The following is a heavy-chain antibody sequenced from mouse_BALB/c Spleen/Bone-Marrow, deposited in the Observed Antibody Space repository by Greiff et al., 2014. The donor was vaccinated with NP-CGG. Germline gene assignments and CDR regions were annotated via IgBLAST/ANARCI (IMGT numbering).Heavy chain of an antibody. CDR1: GYTFTDYA. V-gene: IGHV1-67*01. D-gene: IGHD2-4*01. CDR2: ISTYSGNT. CDR3: ARGIYYDSTWFAY. Sequence: VQLQQSGPELVRPGVSVKISCKGSGYTFTDYAMHWVKQSHAKSLEWIGVISTYSGNTNYNQKFTGKATMTVDKPSSTAYMELARLTSEDSAIYYCARGIYYDSTWFAYWGQGTLVTVSA. J-gene: IGHJ3*01.